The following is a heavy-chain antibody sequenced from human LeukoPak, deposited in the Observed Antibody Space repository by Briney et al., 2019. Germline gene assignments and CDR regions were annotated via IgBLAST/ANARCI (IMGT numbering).Heavy chain of an antibody. Sequence: SETLSLTCAVYGGSFSGYYWSWIRQPPGKGLEWIGEINDSGSTNYNPSLKSRVTISVDTSKNQFSLELNSVTAADTAVYYCARRTYSSTWYFDYWGQGTLVTVSS. CDR2: INDSGST. CDR3: ARRTYSSTWYFDY. V-gene: IGHV4-34*01. D-gene: IGHD6-13*01. J-gene: IGHJ4*02. CDR1: GGSFSGYY.